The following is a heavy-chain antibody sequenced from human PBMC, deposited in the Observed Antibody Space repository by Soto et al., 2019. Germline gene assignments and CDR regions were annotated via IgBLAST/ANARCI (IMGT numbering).Heavy chain of an antibody. D-gene: IGHD7-27*01. J-gene: IGHJ6*02. CDR3: ARDGDDYYYYGMDV. V-gene: IGHV1-69*08. CDR1: GGTFSSYT. Sequence: QVQLVQSGAAVKKPGSSVKVSCKASGGTFSSYTISWVRQAPGQGLEWMGRIIPILGIANYAQKFQGRVTITADKSTSTAYMELSSLRSEDTAVYYCARDGDDYYYYGMDVWGQGTTVTVSS. CDR2: IIPILGIA.